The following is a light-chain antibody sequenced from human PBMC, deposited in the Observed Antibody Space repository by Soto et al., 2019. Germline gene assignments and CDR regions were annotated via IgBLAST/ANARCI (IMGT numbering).Light chain of an antibody. Sequence: DIQMAESPSSVSASGGDGVTITCRASQGVSSWLAWFQQKPGKAPKLLIYDASSLQSGVPSRFSGSGSGTDFTLTISSLQPEDFALYYCHQRQSWPRTFGQGTKVDI. J-gene: IGKJ1*01. CDR3: HQRQSWPRT. CDR1: QGVSSW. CDR2: DAS. V-gene: IGKV1-12*01.